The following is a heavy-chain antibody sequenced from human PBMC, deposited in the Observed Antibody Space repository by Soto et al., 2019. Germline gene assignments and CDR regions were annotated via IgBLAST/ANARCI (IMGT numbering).Heavy chain of an antibody. CDR3: ARDRAVERQNYYYGMDV. CDR1: GYTLTELS. CDR2: FDPEDGET. D-gene: IGHD1-1*01. Sequence: ASVKVSCKVSGYTLTELSMHWVRQAPGKGLEWMGGFDPEDGETIYAQKFQGRVTMTGDTSTDTAYMELSRLRSEDTAVYYCARDRAVERQNYYYGMDVWGQGTTVTVSS. J-gene: IGHJ6*02. V-gene: IGHV1-24*01.